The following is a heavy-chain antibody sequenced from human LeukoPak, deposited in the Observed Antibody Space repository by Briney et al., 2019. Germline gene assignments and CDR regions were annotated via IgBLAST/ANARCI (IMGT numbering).Heavy chain of an antibody. CDR3: ARESSWYGYFDY. Sequence: GGSLRLSCAASGFTFSGSAMHWVRQAPGKGLEWVAVTSYDGSNKYYADSVKGRFTISRDNSKNTLYLQMNSLRAEDTAVYYCARESSWYGYFDYWGQGTLVTVSS. CDR1: GFTFSGSA. CDR2: TSYDGSNK. V-gene: IGHV3-30-3*01. D-gene: IGHD6-13*01. J-gene: IGHJ4*02.